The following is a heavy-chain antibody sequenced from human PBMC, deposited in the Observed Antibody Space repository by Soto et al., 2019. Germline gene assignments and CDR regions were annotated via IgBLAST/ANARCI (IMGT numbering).Heavy chain of an antibody. CDR3: VRGTTGWRGVDY. Sequence: GGSLRLSCEASGFTFTTYWMHWVRQVPGKGLLWLAKMKGDVRDSTYADSVKGRFTIASDSAKNMLYLQMNGLRVEDTAMYYCVRGTTGWRGVDYWGRGTLVTV. CDR1: GFTFTTYW. V-gene: IGHV3-74*01. D-gene: IGHD3-3*01. CDR2: MKGDVRDS. J-gene: IGHJ4*02.